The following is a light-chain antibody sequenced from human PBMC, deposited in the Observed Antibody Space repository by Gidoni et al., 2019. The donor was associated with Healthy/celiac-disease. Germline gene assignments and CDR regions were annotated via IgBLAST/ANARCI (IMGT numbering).Light chain of an antibody. V-gene: IGKV1-9*01. CDR2: YTS. CDR1: QGISSD. J-gene: IGKJ1*01. Sequence: DIQLTQSPSFLSASVGDRVTINCRASQGISSDLAWYQQKPGKAPRLLIYYTSTLQTGIPSSFSGSGSGTDFTLTISSLQPEDFATYYCQQYKAYPWTFGQGTKVEFK. CDR3: QQYKAYPWT.